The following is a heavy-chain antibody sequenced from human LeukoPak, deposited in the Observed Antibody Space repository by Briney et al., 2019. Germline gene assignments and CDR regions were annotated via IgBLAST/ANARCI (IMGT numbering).Heavy chain of an antibody. Sequence: KSSETLSLTCAVYGGSFSGYYWSWIRQPPGKWLEWIGEINHSGSTNYNPSLKSRVTISVDTSKNQFSLKLSSVTAADTAVYYCARGGDIVVVVAATGAFDIWGQGTMVTVSS. D-gene: IGHD2-15*01. J-gene: IGHJ3*02. CDR2: INHSGST. CDR3: ARGGDIVVVVAATGAFDI. V-gene: IGHV4-34*01. CDR1: GGSFSGYY.